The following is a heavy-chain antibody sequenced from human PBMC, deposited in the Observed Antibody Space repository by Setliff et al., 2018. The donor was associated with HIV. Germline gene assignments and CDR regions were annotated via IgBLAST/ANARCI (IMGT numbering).Heavy chain of an antibody. Sequence: GESLRLSCTASEFTFGDYGVSWVRQAPGKGLEWVGFIRSKTHGGRTEYAASVKGRFTISRDDSKSIAFLQMNSLKTEDTAVYYCTRAYYYGSESYYEDYFDYWGQGTLVTVSS. J-gene: IGHJ4*02. CDR1: EFTFGDYG. CDR2: IRSKTHGGRT. CDR3: TRAYYYGSESYYEDYFDY. V-gene: IGHV3-49*04. D-gene: IGHD3-10*01.